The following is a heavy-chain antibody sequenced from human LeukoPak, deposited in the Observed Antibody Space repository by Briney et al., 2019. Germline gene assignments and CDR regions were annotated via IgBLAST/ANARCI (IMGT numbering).Heavy chain of an antibody. CDR1: GFTFSSYA. V-gene: IGHV3-30*04. CDR3: ARGDYGSGNHMDV. J-gene: IGHJ6*03. D-gene: IGHD3-10*01. Sequence: GGSLRLSCAASGFTFSSYAMHWVRQAPGKGLEWVAVISYDGSKKYYADSVKGRFTISRDNSKNTLYLQMNSLRAEDTAVYYCARGDYGSGNHMDVWGKGTTVTVSS. CDR2: ISYDGSKK.